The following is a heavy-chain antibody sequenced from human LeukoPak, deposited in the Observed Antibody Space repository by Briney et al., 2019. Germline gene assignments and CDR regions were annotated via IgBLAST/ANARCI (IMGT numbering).Heavy chain of an antibody. V-gene: IGHV3-7*01. J-gene: IGHJ5*02. D-gene: IGHD4-11*01. CDR3: ARDEYRSRWLHP. CDR2: IKGDGSEK. CDR1: GFTFSSYW. Sequence: RGGSLRLSCAASGFTFSSYWMSWVRLAPGKGLAGVGNIKGDGSEKWYVDSVKGRFTISRDNAQNSVYLQMNSLRAEDTAVYYCARDEYRSRWLHPWGQGTLVTVTS.